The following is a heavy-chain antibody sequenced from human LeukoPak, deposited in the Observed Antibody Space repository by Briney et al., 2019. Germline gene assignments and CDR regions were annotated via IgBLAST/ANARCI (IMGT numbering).Heavy chain of an antibody. CDR2: VYTSGST. V-gene: IGHV4-61*02. CDR3: ARLITGTTTAFDI. D-gene: IGHD1-7*01. J-gene: IGHJ3*02. Sequence: SETLSLTCTVSGGSISSGSYSWSWIRQPAGKGLEWIGRVYTSGSTHYNPSLKSRVTMSVDTSKNQFSLKLSSVTAADTAVYYCARLITGTTTAFDIWGQGTMVTVSS. CDR1: GGSISSGSYS.